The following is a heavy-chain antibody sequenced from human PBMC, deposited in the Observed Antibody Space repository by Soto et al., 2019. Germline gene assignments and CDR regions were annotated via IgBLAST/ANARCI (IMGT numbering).Heavy chain of an antibody. D-gene: IGHD4-17*01. CDR2: INSDGSST. CDR1: GFTVSSYL. V-gene: IGHV3-74*01. Sequence: EVQLVASGGGLVQPGGSLRLSCAASGFTVSSYLMHWVRQAPGKGLVWVSRINSDGSSTSFADSVKGRFTISRDNAKNTLYLQMNSLRAEVTAVYYCARVNYGDYGGVYDYWGQGTLVTVSS. J-gene: IGHJ4*02. CDR3: ARVNYGDYGGVYDY.